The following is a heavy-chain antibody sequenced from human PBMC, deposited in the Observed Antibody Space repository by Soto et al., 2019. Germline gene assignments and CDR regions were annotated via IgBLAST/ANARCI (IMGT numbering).Heavy chain of an antibody. V-gene: IGHV5-10-1*01. CDR2: IDPSDSQT. J-gene: IGHJ4*02. Sequence: GESLKISCKGSGYSFAGYWITWVRQKPGKGLEWMGRIDPSDSQTYYSPSFRGHVTISVTKSITTVFLQWSSLRASDTAMYYCARQIYDSDTGPNFQYYFDSWGAGNPGHRLL. CDR1: GYSFAGYW. CDR3: ARQIYDSDTGPNFQYYFDS. D-gene: IGHD3-22*01.